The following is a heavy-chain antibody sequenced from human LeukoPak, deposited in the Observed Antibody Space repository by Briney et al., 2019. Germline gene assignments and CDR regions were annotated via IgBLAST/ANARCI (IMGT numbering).Heavy chain of an antibody. CDR2: IYYSGST. J-gene: IGHJ4*02. CDR1: GGSISSSSYY. Sequence: SETLSLTCTVSGGSISSSSYYWGWIRQPPGKGLEWIGSIYYSGSTYYNPSLKSRVTLSVDTSKNQFSLKLSSVTAADTAVYYCARARRDGYGEWKYWGQGTLVTVSS. D-gene: IGHD5-24*01. CDR3: ARARRDGYGEWKY. V-gene: IGHV4-39*07.